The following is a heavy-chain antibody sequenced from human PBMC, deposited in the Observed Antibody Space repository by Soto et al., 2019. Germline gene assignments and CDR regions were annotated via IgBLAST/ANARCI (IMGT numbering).Heavy chain of an antibody. CDR2: IYWDNDK. Sequence: QITLKESGPTLVKSTQTLTLTCTFSGFSLSTSEVGLGWVRQPPGKALEWLALIYWDNDKRYSPSLKSRLTITKDTSKSQVVLTMTNMDPMDTATYYCAHRRSGSFFGSWCQGILVTVSS. V-gene: IGHV2-5*02. J-gene: IGHJ4*02. CDR1: GFSLSTSEVG. CDR3: AHRRSGSFFGS. D-gene: IGHD1-26*01.